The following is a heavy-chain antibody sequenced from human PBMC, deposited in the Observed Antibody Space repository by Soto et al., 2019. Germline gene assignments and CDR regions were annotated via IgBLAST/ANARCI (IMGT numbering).Heavy chain of an antibody. CDR1: GGSISSGDYY. J-gene: IGHJ5*02. CDR2: MFYTGTT. Sequence: SETLSLTCSVSGGSISSGDYYWSWIRQPPGKGLEWIGYMFYTGTTYYNPSLKSRITISMDTSKNQFSLRLTSVTAADTAEYHCARVARFCGSPSCRGRNWFDPWGQGTRVTVSS. D-gene: IGHD2-2*01. V-gene: IGHV4-30-4*01. CDR3: ARVARFCGSPSCRGRNWFDP.